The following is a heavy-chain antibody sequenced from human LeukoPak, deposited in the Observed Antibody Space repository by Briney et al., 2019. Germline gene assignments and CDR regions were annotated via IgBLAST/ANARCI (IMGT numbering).Heavy chain of an antibody. D-gene: IGHD3-22*01. Sequence: KPGESLKISCKGSGYSFTSYWIGWVRQMPGKGLEWMGNIYPGDSDTRYSPSFQGQVTISADKSISTAYLQWSSLKASDTAMYYCARSPSSGYYLQFNYYFDYWGQGTLVTVSS. J-gene: IGHJ4*02. CDR2: IYPGDSDT. CDR1: GYSFTSYW. CDR3: ARSPSSGYYLQFNYYFDY. V-gene: IGHV5-51*03.